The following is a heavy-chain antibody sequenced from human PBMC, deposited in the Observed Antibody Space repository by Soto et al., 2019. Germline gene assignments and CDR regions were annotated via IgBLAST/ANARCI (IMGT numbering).Heavy chain of an antibody. V-gene: IGHV5-10-1*01. CDR2: IDPSDSYT. Sequence: GESLKISCKGSGYSFTSYWISWVRQMPGKGLEWMGRIDPSDSYTNYSPSFQGHVTISADKSISTAYLQWSSLKASDTAMYYCARQLPYGDYGGDYYYYGMDVWGQGTTVTVSS. CDR3: ARQLPYGDYGGDYYYYGMDV. D-gene: IGHD4-17*01. J-gene: IGHJ6*02. CDR1: GYSFTSYW.